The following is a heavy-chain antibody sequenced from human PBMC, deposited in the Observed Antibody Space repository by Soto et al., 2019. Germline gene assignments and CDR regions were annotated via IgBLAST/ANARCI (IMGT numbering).Heavy chain of an antibody. J-gene: IGHJ6*03. V-gene: IGHV1-8*01. CDR2: MNPNSGNT. D-gene: IGHD3-9*01. CDR1: GYSFTSYD. CDR3: ARGPYYDILTGYFGDYYYYYMDV. Sequence: ASVKVSCEASGYSFTSYDINWVRQATGQGLEWMGWMNPNSGNTGYAQKFQGRVTMTRNTSISTAYMELSSLRSEDTAVYYCARGPYYDILTGYFGDYYYYYMDVWGKGTTVTVSS.